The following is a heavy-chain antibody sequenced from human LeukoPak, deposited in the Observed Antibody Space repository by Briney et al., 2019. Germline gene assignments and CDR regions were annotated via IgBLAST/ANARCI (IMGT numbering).Heavy chain of an antibody. CDR2: IKSKTDGGTT. Sequence: GGSLRLSCAASGFTFSNAWMSWVRQAPGKGLEWIGRIKSKTDGGTTDYAAPVKGRFTISRDDSKNTLYLQMNSLKTEDTAVYYCPTIRGYSSSWPFDYWGQGILVTVSS. CDR3: PTIRGYSSSWPFDY. CDR1: GFTFSNAW. J-gene: IGHJ4*02. D-gene: IGHD6-13*01. V-gene: IGHV3-15*01.